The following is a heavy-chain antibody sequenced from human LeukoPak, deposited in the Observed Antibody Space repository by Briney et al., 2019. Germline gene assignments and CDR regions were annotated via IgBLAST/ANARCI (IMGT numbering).Heavy chain of an antibody. D-gene: IGHD3-22*01. CDR1: GFTFGDYA. Sequence: GRSLRLSCTASGFTFGDYAMSWFRQAPGKGLEWVGFIRSKAYGGTTEYAASVKGRFTISRDDSKSIAYLQMNSLKTEDTAVYYCTRADSSGYYPFPPFDYWGPGTLVTVSS. CDR2: IRSKAYGGTT. J-gene: IGHJ4*02. V-gene: IGHV3-49*03. CDR3: TRADSSGYYPFPPFDY.